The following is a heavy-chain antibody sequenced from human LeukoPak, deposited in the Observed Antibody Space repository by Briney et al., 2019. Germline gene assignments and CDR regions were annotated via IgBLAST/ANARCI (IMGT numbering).Heavy chain of an antibody. CDR2: ITGSGGTT. V-gene: IGHV3-23*01. J-gene: IGHJ4*02. CDR3: ARGPGIAVATNGDS. Sequence: GGSLRLSCAASGFTLSSYAMSWVRQAPGKGLEWVSAITGSGGTTYYADSVKGRFTISRDNSNSTLYLQMNSLRAEDTAIYYCARGPGIAVATNGDSWGQGTLVTVSS. D-gene: IGHD6-19*01. CDR1: GFTLSSYA.